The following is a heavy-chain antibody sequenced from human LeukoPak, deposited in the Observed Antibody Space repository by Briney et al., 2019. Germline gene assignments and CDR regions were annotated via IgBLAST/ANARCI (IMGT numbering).Heavy chain of an antibody. D-gene: IGHD6-13*01. V-gene: IGHV1-2*02. CDR1: GYTFTGYY. CDR2: INPNSGGT. CDR3: ARSAESSSWVEFDY. J-gene: IGHJ4*02. Sequence: ASVTVSCKASGYTFTGYYMHWVRQAPGQGLEWMGWINPNSGGTNCAQKFQVRGTMTRDTSISTAYMELSRLRSDDTAVYYCARSAESSSWVEFDYWGQGTLVTVSS.